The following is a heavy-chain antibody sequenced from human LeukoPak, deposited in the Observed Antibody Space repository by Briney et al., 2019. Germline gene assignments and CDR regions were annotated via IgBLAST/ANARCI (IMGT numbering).Heavy chain of an antibody. Sequence: GGSLRLSCTASGFTFSNYWMGWGRQAPGKGLEWVANIKEDGTTIYYVDSVKGRFTISRDNAKNSLYLQMNSVRDEDTAVYYCARVVDYGWFDPWGQGTLVAVSS. CDR1: GFTFSNYW. CDR3: ARVVDYGWFDP. D-gene: IGHD3-16*01. V-gene: IGHV3-7*01. CDR2: IKEDGTTI. J-gene: IGHJ5*02.